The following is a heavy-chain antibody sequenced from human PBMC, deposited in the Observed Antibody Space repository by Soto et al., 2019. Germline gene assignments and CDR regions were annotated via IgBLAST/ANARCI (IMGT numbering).Heavy chain of an antibody. J-gene: IGHJ3*02. D-gene: IGHD2-15*01. CDR2: IYPGDSDT. Sequence: GESLKISCNGSGYSFTSYWIGWVRQMPGKGLEWMGIIYPGDSDTRYSPSFQGQVTISADKSISTAYLQWSSLKASDTAMYYCARAPGYCSGGSCYSAAFDIWGQGTMVTVSS. CDR3: ARAPGYCSGGSCYSAAFDI. CDR1: GYSFTSYW. V-gene: IGHV5-51*01.